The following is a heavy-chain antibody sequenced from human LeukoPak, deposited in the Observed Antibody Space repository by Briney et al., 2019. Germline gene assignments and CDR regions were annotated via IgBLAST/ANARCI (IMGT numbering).Heavy chain of an antibody. Sequence: SETLSLTCTVSGDSISSGGYYWSWIRQRPGKGLEWIGYIYYSGTTYYSPSLKSRLTISVDTSKNQFSLRLRSVTAADTAVYYCARGPYYYDSRHFDYWGQGTLVTVSS. V-gene: IGHV4-31*03. J-gene: IGHJ4*02. D-gene: IGHD3-22*01. CDR3: ARGPYYYDSRHFDY. CDR2: IYYSGTT. CDR1: GDSISSGGYY.